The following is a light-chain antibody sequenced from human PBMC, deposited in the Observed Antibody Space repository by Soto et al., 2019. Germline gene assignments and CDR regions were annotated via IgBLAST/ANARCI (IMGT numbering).Light chain of an antibody. CDR3: QHYNFWPHT. Sequence: EILLTQSPATLAVSPLEGATLSGRASQSVRDNLAWYQQKPGQAPRLLIYRASTRATGVPARFSGSGSGTEFTLTISSLQSEDVSVYFCQHYNFWPHTFGQGTKVDIK. CDR2: RAS. J-gene: IGKJ2*01. V-gene: IGKV3-15*01. CDR1: QSVRDN.